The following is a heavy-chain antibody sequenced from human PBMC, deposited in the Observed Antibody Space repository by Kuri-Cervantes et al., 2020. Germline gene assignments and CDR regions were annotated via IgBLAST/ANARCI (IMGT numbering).Heavy chain of an antibody. CDR3: AQRNYYYYYGMDV. CDR1: GFTFSSYS. CDR2: ISSSSSTI. V-gene: IGHV3-48*02. J-gene: IGHJ6*02. Sequence: GGSLRLSCAASGFTFSSYSMNWVRQAPGKGLEWVSYISSSSSTICYADSVKGRFTISRDNAKNSLYLQMNSLRDEDTAVYYCAQRNYYYYYGMDVWGQGTTVTVSS.